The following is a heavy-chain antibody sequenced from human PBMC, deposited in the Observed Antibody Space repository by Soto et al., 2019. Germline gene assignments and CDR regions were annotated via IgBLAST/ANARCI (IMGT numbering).Heavy chain of an antibody. CDR3: ARLNYGSGSHYYYGMDA. CDR2: IDPSDSYT. Sequence: GESLKISCKGSGYSFTSYWISWVRQMPGKGLEWMGRIDPSDSYTNYSPSFQGHVTISADKSISTAYLQWSSLKASDTAMYYCARLNYGSGSHYYYGMDAWGQGTKVTVS. V-gene: IGHV5-10-1*01. J-gene: IGHJ6*02. CDR1: GYSFTSYW. D-gene: IGHD3-10*01.